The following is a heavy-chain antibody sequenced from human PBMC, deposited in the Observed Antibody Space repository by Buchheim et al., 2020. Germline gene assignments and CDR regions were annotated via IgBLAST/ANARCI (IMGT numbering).Heavy chain of an antibody. CDR2: IHYTESA. D-gene: IGHD5-12*01. Sequence: QVQLQESGPGLVKPSQTLSLTCNVTSGSISSSDYYWSWIRQPPGKALEYIGNIHYTESAYYNPSLKSRVTISKDTSRNQFSLNLNYVTAADKAVYYCVREGRGYSGYDYDYWGPGIL. CDR3: VREGRGYSGYDYDY. J-gene: IGHJ4*02. CDR1: SGSISSSDYY. V-gene: IGHV4-30-4*01.